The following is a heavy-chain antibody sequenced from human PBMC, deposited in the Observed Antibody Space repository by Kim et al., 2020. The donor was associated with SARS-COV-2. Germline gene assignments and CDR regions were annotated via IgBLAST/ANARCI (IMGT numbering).Heavy chain of an antibody. J-gene: IGHJ6*02. D-gene: IGHD4-17*01. CDR3: AKDKPVRYYYYGMGV. V-gene: IGHV3-43D*03. Sequence: DSVKGRFTISRDKSKNSLYLQMNSLRAEDTALYYCAKDKPVRYYYYGMGVWGQGTTVTVSS.